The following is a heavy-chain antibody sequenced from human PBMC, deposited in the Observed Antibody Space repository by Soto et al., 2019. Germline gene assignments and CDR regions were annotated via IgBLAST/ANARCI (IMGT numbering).Heavy chain of an antibody. D-gene: IGHD6-19*01. CDR2: IKSKTDGGTT. CDR3: TTDFPPEDSSGWYDY. CDR1: GFTFSNAW. J-gene: IGHJ4*02. Sequence: EVQLVESGGGLVKPGGSLRLSCAASGFTFSNAWMSWVRQAPGKGLEWVGRIKSKTDGGTTDYAAPVKGRFTISRDDSKNTLYLQMNSLKTEDIAVYYCTTDFPPEDSSGWYDYWGQGTLVTFSS. V-gene: IGHV3-15*01.